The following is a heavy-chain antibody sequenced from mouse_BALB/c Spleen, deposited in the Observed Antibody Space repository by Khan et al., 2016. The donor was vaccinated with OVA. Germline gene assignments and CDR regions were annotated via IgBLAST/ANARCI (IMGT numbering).Heavy chain of an antibody. V-gene: IGHV1-5*01. Sequence: VQLQQSGTVLARPGASVKMSCKASGYTFTSYWMHWVKQRPGQGLEWIGAIYPGNSDTNYNQKFKGKAKLTAVTSTSTAYLELNSLTNDDSAVDYCTRNGFGNYESWDYWGQGTTLTVSS. CDR1: GYTFTSYW. CDR3: TRNGFGNYESWDY. J-gene: IGHJ2*01. D-gene: IGHD2-1*01. CDR2: IYPGNSDT.